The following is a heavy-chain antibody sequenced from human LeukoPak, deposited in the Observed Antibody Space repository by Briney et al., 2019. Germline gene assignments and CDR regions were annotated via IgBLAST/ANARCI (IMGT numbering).Heavy chain of an antibody. J-gene: IGHJ4*02. V-gene: IGHV1-2*04. CDR1: GYTFTGYY. Sequence: GASVKVSCKASGYTFTGYYMHWVRQAPGQGLEWMGWINPNSGGTNYAQKFQGWVTMTRDTSISTAYMELSRLRSDDTAVYYCARSSSGWYRGIDYWGQGTLVTVSS. D-gene: IGHD6-19*01. CDR3: ARSSSGWYRGIDY. CDR2: INPNSGGT.